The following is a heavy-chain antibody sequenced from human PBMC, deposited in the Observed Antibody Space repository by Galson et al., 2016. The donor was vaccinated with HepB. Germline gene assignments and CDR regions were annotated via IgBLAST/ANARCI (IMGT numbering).Heavy chain of an antibody. CDR3: TRAVPAAPVNGAFDV. CDR2: IYWNDDE. V-gene: IGHV2-5*01. Sequence: PALVKPTQTLTLTCTFSGFSLTTPGVGVGWIRQPPGKALEWLAFIYWNDDERYSPSLKSRLSITKDTSKNQVVLTMTNVDPVDTATYYCTRAVPAAPVNGAFDVWDQGTVVTVSS. J-gene: IGHJ3*01. D-gene: IGHD2-2*01. CDR1: GFSLTTPGVG.